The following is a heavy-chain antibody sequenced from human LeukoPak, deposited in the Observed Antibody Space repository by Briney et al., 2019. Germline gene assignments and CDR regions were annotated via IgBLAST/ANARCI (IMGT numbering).Heavy chain of an antibody. V-gene: IGHV3-30*02. Sequence: AGGSLRLSCATSGFTFSSYGMHWVRQAPGKGLPWVAFIRYDGSNKYYADSVKGRFTISRDNSKNTLYLQMNSLRAEDTAVFYCAKDRGYSGSYLDYWGQGTLVTVSS. J-gene: IGHJ4*02. D-gene: IGHD1-26*01. CDR1: GFTFSSYG. CDR3: AKDRGYSGSYLDY. CDR2: IRYDGSNK.